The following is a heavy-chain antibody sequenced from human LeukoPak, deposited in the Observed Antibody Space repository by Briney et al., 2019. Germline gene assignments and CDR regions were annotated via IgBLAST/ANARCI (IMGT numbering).Heavy chain of an antibody. CDR3: SKVAGGGSGWYEDF. V-gene: IGHV3-49*04. J-gene: IGHJ4*02. Sequence: GGSLRLSCTASGFTFGDYGMTWVRQAPGKGLEWVGFIRSKVYGGTAEYAASVKGRFTLARDDSKSVAYLQVNSLKTEDTAVYYCSKVAGGGSGWYEDFWGQGTLVTVSS. CDR1: GFTFGDYG. D-gene: IGHD6-19*01. CDR2: IRSKVYGGTA.